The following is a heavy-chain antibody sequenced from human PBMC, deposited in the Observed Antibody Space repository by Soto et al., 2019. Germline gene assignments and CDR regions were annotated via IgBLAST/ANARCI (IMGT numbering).Heavy chain of an antibody. J-gene: IGHJ6*02. CDR2: IHDSGST. CDR1: GGSISSYY. V-gene: IGHV4-59*01. CDR3: AGRDHYYYYYGMDV. D-gene: IGHD1-26*01. Sequence: QVQLQESGPGLVKPSETLSLTCIVSGGSISSYYWSWVRQPPGKGLEWIGYIHDSGSTNYNPSLKSRVTISVDTSKNQFSLKLSSVTAADTAMYYCAGRDHYYYYYGMDVWGRGTTVTVSS.